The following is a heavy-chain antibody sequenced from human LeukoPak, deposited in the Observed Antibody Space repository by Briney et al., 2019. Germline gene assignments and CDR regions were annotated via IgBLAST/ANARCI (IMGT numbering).Heavy chain of an antibody. Sequence: PGGSLRLSCAASGFSFSSYTMNWVRQAPGKGLEWVSYISGSGSTIHYVDSVKGRFTMSRDNGKNSLYLQMNSLRAEDTALYYCARDHQYAFDVWGQGTMVTVSS. J-gene: IGHJ3*01. CDR3: ARDHQYAFDV. V-gene: IGHV3-48*01. D-gene: IGHD2-2*01. CDR2: ISGSGSTI. CDR1: GFSFSSYT.